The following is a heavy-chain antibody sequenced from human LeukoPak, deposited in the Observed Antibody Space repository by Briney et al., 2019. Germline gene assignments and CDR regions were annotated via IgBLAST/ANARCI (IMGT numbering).Heavy chain of an antibody. Sequence: KASETLSLTCTVSGGSISSYYWSWIRQSPGKGLEWTGYIYYSGSTNYNPSLKSRVTISVDTSKNQFSLKLSSVTAADTAVYYCARISWLQAFDIWGQGTMVTVSS. CDR3: ARISWLQAFDI. CDR1: GGSISSYY. J-gene: IGHJ3*02. D-gene: IGHD2-15*01. CDR2: IYYSGST. V-gene: IGHV4-59*08.